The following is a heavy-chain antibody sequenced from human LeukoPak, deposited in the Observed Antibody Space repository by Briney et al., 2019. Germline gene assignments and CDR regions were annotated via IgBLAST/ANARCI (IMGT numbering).Heavy chain of an antibody. D-gene: IGHD3-22*01. Sequence: PGGSLRLSCAASGFTFSSYGMHWVRQAPGKGLEWVAFIRYDGSNKYYADSVKGRFTISRDNSKNTLYLQMNSLRAEDTAVYYCAKDSYYYDSSGSQYWGQGTLVTVSS. CDR1: GFTFSSYG. CDR3: AKDSYYYDSSGSQY. V-gene: IGHV3-30*02. J-gene: IGHJ4*02. CDR2: IRYDGSNK.